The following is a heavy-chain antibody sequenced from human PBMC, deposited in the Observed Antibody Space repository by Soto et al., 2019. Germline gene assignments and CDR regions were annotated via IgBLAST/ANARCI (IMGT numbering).Heavy chain of an antibody. CDR3: AKERGAYSSGWSFDF. V-gene: IGHV3-23*01. CDR2: ISASGSNT. Sequence: EVHLLESGGDLVQPGGSLSLSCAASGFTFTTYAMSWVRQAPGKGLEWVATISASGSNTYYADSVKGRFTVSRYFPKNTVSLHMSSLRVEDTAVYYCAKERGAYSSGWSFDFWGQGALVTVSS. J-gene: IGHJ4*02. D-gene: IGHD6-19*01. CDR1: GFTFTTYA.